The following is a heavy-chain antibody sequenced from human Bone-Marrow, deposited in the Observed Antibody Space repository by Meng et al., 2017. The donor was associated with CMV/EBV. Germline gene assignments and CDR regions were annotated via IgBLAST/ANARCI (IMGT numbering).Heavy chain of an antibody. J-gene: IGHJ6*02. CDR3: ARDTHWNDDYGMDV. CDR1: GYTFTGYY. V-gene: IGHV1-69*10. Sequence: SVKVSCKASGYTFTGYYMHWVRQAPGQGLEWMGGIIPILGIANYAQKFQGRVTITADKSTSTAYMELSSLRSDDTALYFCARDTHWNDDYGMDVWGQGTTVTVSS. CDR2: IIPILGIA. D-gene: IGHD1-1*01.